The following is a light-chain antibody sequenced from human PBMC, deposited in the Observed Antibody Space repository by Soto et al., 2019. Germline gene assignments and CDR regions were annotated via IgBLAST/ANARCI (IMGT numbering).Light chain of an antibody. Sequence: DIPMTQSPSSLPPSVGGIMNXTGRANHSITSYLWWYQQKPGKAPKLLIYVASCLKSGVRSMFSSSGSGTDFTLTISSLQPEDFATYYCQQSYSTPITFGRGTRLENK. CDR2: VAS. CDR3: QQSYSTPIT. V-gene: IGKV1-39*01. CDR1: HSITSY. J-gene: IGKJ5*01.